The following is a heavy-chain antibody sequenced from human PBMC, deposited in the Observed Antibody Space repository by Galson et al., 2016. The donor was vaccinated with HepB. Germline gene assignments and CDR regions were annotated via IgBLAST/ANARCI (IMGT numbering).Heavy chain of an antibody. J-gene: IGHJ4*02. CDR2: MYPGGTT. V-gene: IGHV4-4*02. D-gene: IGHD3-10*01. Sequence: SETLSLTCVVSGGAMTSNHWWSWVRQPPGKGLEWIGDMYPGGTTNYNPSLRSRVSMSLDKSKNRFFLSLSSVTAADTAVYYCAREIITMVRGVLGDWGQGTLLTVSS. CDR1: GGAMTSNHW. CDR3: AREIITMVRGVLGD.